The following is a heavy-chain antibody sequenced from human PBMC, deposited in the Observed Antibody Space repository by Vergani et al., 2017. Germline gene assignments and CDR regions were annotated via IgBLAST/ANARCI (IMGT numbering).Heavy chain of an antibody. J-gene: IGHJ4*02. Sequence: QLQLQESGPGLVKPSETLSLTCTVSGGSISSSSYYWGWIRQPPGKGLEWIGSIYYSGSTYYNPSLKSRVTISVVTSKNQFSLKLSSVTAADTAVYYCARLVGVPHYFDYWGQGTLVTVSS. D-gene: IGHD2-15*01. CDR3: ARLVGVPHYFDY. CDR1: GGSISSSSYY. V-gene: IGHV4-39*01. CDR2: IYYSGST.